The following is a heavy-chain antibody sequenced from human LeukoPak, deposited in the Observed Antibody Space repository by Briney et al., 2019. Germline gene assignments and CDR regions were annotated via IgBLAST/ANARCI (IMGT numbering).Heavy chain of an antibody. V-gene: IGHV4-30-2*01. CDR3: ARDVSSEQLVPSFWFDP. J-gene: IGHJ5*02. Sequence: SETLSLTCTVSGGSISSGGYYWSWIRQPPGKGLEWIGYIYHSGSTYYNPSLKSRVTISVDRSKNQFSLKLSSVTAADTAVYYCARDVSSEQLVPSFWFDPWGQGTLVTVSS. CDR1: GGSISSGGYY. D-gene: IGHD6-13*01. CDR2: IYHSGST.